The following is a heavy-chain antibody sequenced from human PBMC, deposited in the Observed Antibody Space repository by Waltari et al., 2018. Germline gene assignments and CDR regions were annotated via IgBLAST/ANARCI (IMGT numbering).Heavy chain of an antibody. V-gene: IGHV1-2*02. Sequence: QVQLVQSGAEVKKPGASVKVSCKASGYTFTGYYMHWVRQAPGQGLEWMGWINPNSGGTNYAQKFQGRVTMTRDTPISTAYMELSRLRSDDTAVYYCARAARGYYDSSGYEAWDIWGQGTMVTVSS. D-gene: IGHD3-22*01. CDR1: GYTFTGYY. CDR3: ARAARGYYDSSGYEAWDI. CDR2: INPNSGGT. J-gene: IGHJ3*02.